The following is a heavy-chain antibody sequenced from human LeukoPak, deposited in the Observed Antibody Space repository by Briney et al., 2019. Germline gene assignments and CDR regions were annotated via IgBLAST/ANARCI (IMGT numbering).Heavy chain of an antibody. Sequence: SETLSLTCAVSGGSISSGGYSWSWIRQPPGKGLEWIGYIYHSGSTNYNPSLKSRVTISVDRSKNQFSLKLSSVTAADTAVYYCARGTSGGDGDPWFDPWGQGTLVTVSS. CDR1: GGSISSGGYS. J-gene: IGHJ5*02. CDR2: IYHSGST. D-gene: IGHD2-21*02. V-gene: IGHV4-30-2*01. CDR3: ARGTSGGDGDPWFDP.